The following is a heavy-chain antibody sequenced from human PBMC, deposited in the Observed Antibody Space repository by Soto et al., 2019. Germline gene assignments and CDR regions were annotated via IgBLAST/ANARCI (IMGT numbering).Heavy chain of an antibody. CDR3: ARLVYDTRLDYLYFDF. Sequence: SETLSLTCTVSGVSVSSGNWWTWVRQSPRKGLEYIGEIFHDGTANYFPSFERRVAMSVDKSKNQFSLKLTSVTAADAAIYYCARLVYDTRLDYLYFDFWGQGAQVTVSS. CDR1: GVSVSSGNW. V-gene: IGHV4-4*02. J-gene: IGHJ4*02. D-gene: IGHD3-16*01. CDR2: IFHDGTA.